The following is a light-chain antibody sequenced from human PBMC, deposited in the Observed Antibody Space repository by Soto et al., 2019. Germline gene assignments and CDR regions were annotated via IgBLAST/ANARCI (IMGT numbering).Light chain of an antibody. J-gene: IGLJ3*02. Sequence: QSVLTQPRSVSGSPGQSVTISCTGTSSDVGGYNYVSWYQHDPGKAPKLMISDVSKLPSGVPDRFAGSKSGNTASLTISGLQAEDEADYYCCSYAGSYSRVFGGGTKLIV. CDR3: CSYAGSYSRV. V-gene: IGLV2-11*01. CDR1: SSDVGGYNY. CDR2: DVS.